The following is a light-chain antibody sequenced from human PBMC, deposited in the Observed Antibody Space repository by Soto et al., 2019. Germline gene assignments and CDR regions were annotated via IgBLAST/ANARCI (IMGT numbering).Light chain of an antibody. CDR1: QSVSSN. J-gene: IGKJ1*01. Sequence: EIVMTQSPATLSVSPGERATLSCRASQSVSSNLAWYQQKPGQAPRLLIYGASTRATGIPARFSGSGSGTEFTLTISLLQSEDFAVYYCQQYNNWPPGWTFGQGTKVEIK. V-gene: IGKV3-15*01. CDR3: QQYNNWPPGWT. CDR2: GAS.